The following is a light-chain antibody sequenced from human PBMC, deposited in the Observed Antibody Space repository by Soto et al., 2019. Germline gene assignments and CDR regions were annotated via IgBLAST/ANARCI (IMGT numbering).Light chain of an antibody. CDR3: QHYNNWPRT. V-gene: IGKV3-15*01. Sequence: EIVMTQSPATLSVSPGERATLSCRASQSDSSNLAWYQQKPGQAPRLLIYGASTRATGIPARFSGSGSGTEFTLTISSLQSEDFAVYYCQHYNNWPRTFGQGTKVESK. CDR1: QSDSSN. J-gene: IGKJ1*01. CDR2: GAS.